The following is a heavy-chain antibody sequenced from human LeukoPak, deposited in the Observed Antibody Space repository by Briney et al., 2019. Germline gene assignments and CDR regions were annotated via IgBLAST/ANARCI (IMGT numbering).Heavy chain of an antibody. Sequence: PGGSLRLSCAASGSTFSSYAMSWVRQAPGKGLEWVSAISGSGGSTYYADSVKGRFTISRDNSKNTLYLQMNSLRAEDTAVYHCAKVATKGDNRRDFDYWGQGTLVTVSS. CDR1: GSTFSSYA. D-gene: IGHD5-12*01. J-gene: IGHJ4*02. CDR2: ISGSGGST. CDR3: AKVATKGDNRRDFDY. V-gene: IGHV3-23*01.